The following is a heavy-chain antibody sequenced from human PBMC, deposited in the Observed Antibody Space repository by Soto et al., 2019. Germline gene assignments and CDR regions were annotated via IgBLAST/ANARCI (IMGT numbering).Heavy chain of an antibody. Sequence: QVHLVQSGAEVKKPGASVKVSCKASGYTFSNYGISWVRQAPGQGPEWRGWISGYNGNTKYAQSVQGRVTMTTDTSTSTAYMEVRSLRSDDTAIYYCARGGSSWSAEYYQHWGQGTVVIVSP. CDR3: ARGGSSWSAEYYQH. D-gene: IGHD6-13*01. CDR1: GYTFSNYG. CDR2: ISGYNGNT. J-gene: IGHJ1*01. V-gene: IGHV1-18*01.